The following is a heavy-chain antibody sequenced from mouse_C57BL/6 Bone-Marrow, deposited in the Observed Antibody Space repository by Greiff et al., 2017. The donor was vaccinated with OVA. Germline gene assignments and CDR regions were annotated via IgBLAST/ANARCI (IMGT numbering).Heavy chain of an antibody. J-gene: IGHJ2*01. CDR3: ARAYGGDY. V-gene: IGHV1-82*01. CDR1: GYAFSSSW. CDR2: IYPGDGDT. Sequence: QVQLLQSGPELVKPGASVKISCKASGYAFSSSWMNWVKQRPGKGLEWIGRIYPGDGDTNYNGKFKGKATLTADKSSSTAYMQLSSLTSEDSAVYFCARAYGGDYWGQGTTLTVSS. D-gene: IGHD1-1*01.